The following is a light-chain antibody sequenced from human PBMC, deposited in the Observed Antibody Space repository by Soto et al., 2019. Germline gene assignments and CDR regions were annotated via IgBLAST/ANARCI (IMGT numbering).Light chain of an antibody. CDR2: GNS. J-gene: IGLJ2*01. CDR1: SSNIGAGYD. CDR3: QSYDSSLSGSKV. Sequence: QPVLTQPPSVSGAPGQRVTISCTGSSSNIGAGYDVHWYQQLPGTAPKLLIYGNSNRPSGVPDRFSGSKSGTSASLAIPGLQAEDEADYYCQSYDSSLSGSKVFGGGTKVTVL. V-gene: IGLV1-40*01.